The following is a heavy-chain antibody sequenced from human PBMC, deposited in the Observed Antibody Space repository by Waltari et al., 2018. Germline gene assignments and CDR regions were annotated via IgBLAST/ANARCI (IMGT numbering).Heavy chain of an antibody. D-gene: IGHD2-21*01. V-gene: IGHV3-53*01. J-gene: IGHJ3*02. CDR3: ARDSVVIAIPGAFDI. CDR1: GFTVSSNY. Sequence: EVQLVESGGGLIQPGGSLRLSCAASGFTVSSNYMSWVRPAPGKGLEWVSVIYSGGSTYYAESVKGRFTISRDNSKNTLYLQMNSLRAEDTAVYYCARDSVVIAIPGAFDIWGQGTMVTVSS. CDR2: IYSGGST.